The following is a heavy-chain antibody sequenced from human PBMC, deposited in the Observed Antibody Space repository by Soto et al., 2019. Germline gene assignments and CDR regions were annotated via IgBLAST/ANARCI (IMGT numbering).Heavy chain of an antibody. CDR1: GYTFTGYY. CDR2: INPNSGGT. J-gene: IGHJ6*02. Sequence: VASVKVSCKASGYTFTGYYMHWVRQAPGQGLEWMGWINPNSGGTNYAQKFQGRVTMTRDTSISTAYMELSRLRSDDTAVYYCAREGSSSSRGYYYYGMDVWGQGTTVTVSS. CDR3: AREGSSSSRGYYYYGMDV. D-gene: IGHD6-6*01. V-gene: IGHV1-2*02.